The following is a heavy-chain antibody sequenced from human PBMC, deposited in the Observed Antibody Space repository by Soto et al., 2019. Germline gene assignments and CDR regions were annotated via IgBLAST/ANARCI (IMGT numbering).Heavy chain of an antibody. V-gene: IGHV4-59*08. CDR1: GGSISSYY. D-gene: IGHD3-3*01. Sequence: SATLXLTCTVSGGSISSYYWSWIRQPPGKGLEWIGYIYYSGSTYYNPSLKSRVTISVDTSKNQFSLKLSSVTAADTAVYYCARHRADYDFWSGYTDYWGQGTLVTVSS. J-gene: IGHJ4*02. CDR2: IYYSGST. CDR3: ARHRADYDFWSGYTDY.